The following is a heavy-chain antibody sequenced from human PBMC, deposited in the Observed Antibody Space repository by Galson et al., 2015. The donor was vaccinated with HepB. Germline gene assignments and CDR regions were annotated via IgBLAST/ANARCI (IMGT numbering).Heavy chain of an antibody. D-gene: IGHD6-19*01. J-gene: IGHJ6*02. CDR3: ARGNHSSGRQEYYYYYYGMDV. Sequence: SVKVSCKASGYTFTSYAMNWVRQAPGQGLEWMGWINTNTGNPTYAQGFTGRFVFSLDTSVSTAYLQISSLKAEDTAVYYCARGNHSSGRQEYYYYYYGMDVWGQGTTVTVSS. CDR2: INTNTGNP. V-gene: IGHV7-4-1*02. CDR1: GYTFTSYA.